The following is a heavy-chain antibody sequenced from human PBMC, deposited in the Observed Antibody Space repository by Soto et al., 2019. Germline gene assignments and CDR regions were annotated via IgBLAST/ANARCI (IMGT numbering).Heavy chain of an antibody. CDR3: ARMGDFWSGPGELDP. CDR2: VYYNGFT. D-gene: IGHD3-3*01. J-gene: IGHJ5*02. V-gene: IGHV4-39*01. CDR1: GGSISSSSYY. Sequence: ASETLSLTCTVSGGSISSSSYYWAWNRQSPGKGLGWIGSVYYNGFTYYNPSLKSRVTISVDTSKNRFSLKLTSVTAADTAVYYCARMGDFWSGPGELDPWGQGTLVTVS.